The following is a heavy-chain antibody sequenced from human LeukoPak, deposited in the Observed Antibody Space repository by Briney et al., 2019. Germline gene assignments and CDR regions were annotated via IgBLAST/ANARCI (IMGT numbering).Heavy chain of an antibody. CDR1: GFTFSSYW. V-gene: IGHV3-7*01. CDR2: IKQDGGEK. J-gene: IGHJ6*03. Sequence: GGSLRLSCAASGFTFSSYWMSWVRQAPGKGLEWVANIKQDGGEKYYVDSVKGRFTISRDNAKNSLYLQMNSLRAEDTAVSYCARRDVTVTTFYYYSYMDVWGKGTTVTVSS. CDR3: ARRDVTVTTFYYYSYMDV. D-gene: IGHD4-17*01.